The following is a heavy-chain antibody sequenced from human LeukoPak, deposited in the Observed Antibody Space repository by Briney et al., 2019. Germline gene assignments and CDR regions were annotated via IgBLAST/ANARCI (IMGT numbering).Heavy chain of an antibody. J-gene: IGHJ3*02. D-gene: IGHD2-21*02. CDR1: GYTFTSYY. CDR2: INPSGGST. V-gene: IGHV1-46*01. Sequence: GASVKVSCKASGYTFTSYYIHWVRQAPGQGLEWMGIINPSGGSTTYAQKFQGRVAMTRDTSTSTVYMELSSLKSEDTAVYYCARPRGGDWADAFDIWGQGTMVTVSS. CDR3: ARPRGGDWADAFDI.